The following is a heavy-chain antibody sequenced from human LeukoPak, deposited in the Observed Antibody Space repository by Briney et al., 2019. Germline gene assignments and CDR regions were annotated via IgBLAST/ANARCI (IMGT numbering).Heavy chain of an antibody. V-gene: IGHV3-33*06. CDR2: IWYDGSNK. Sequence: PGRSLRLSCAASGFTFSSYGMHWVRQAPGKGLEWVAVIWYDGSNKYYADSVKGRFTISRDNSKNTLYLQMNSLRAEDTAVYYCAKRADVIREVVPAARGHAFDIWGQGTMVTVSS. J-gene: IGHJ3*02. D-gene: IGHD2-2*01. CDR1: GFTFSSYG. CDR3: AKRADVIREVVPAARGHAFDI.